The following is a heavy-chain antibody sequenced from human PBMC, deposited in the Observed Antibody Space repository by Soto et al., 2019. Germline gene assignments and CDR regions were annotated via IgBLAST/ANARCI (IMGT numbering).Heavy chain of an antibody. J-gene: IGHJ4*02. CDR1: GGSISSGDYY. V-gene: IGHV4-30-4*01. CDR2: IYYSGST. CDR3: ARGTYYYDSSGYYRFDY. D-gene: IGHD3-22*01. Sequence: PSETLSLTCTVSGGSISSGDYYWRWIRHPPGKGLEWIGYIYYSGSTYYNPSLKSRVTISVDTSKNQFSLKLSSVTAADTAVYYCARGTYYYDSSGYYRFDYWGQGTLVTVSS.